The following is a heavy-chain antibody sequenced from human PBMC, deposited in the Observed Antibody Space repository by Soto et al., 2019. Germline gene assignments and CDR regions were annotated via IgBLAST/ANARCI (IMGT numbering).Heavy chain of an antibody. D-gene: IGHD6-6*01. Sequence: GASVKVSCKASGYTFTSYGISWVRQAPGQGLEWMGWISAYNGNTNYAQKLQGRVTMTTDTSTSTAYMELRSLRSDDTAVYYCARESSIAAQGAFDYWGQGTLVTVSS. CDR1: GYTFTSYG. J-gene: IGHJ4*02. V-gene: IGHV1-18*01. CDR3: ARESSIAAQGAFDY. CDR2: ISAYNGNT.